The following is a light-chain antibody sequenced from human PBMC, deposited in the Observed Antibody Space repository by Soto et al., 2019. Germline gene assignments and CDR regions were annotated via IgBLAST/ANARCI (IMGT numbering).Light chain of an antibody. V-gene: IGLV1-40*01. Sequence: QSVLTQPPSVSGAPGQRVTISCTGSSSNLGADYDVHWYQLLPGTAPKLLIYGNINRPSGVPDRFSGSKSATSASLAITGLQAEDEADYYCQSYDSSLSAYVFGAGTNVTVL. CDR3: QSYDSSLSAYV. CDR1: SSNLGADYD. CDR2: GNI. J-gene: IGLJ1*01.